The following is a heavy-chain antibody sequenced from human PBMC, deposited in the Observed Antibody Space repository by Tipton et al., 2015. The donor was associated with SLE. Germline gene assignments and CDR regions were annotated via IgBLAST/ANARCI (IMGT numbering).Heavy chain of an antibody. V-gene: IGHV4-39*07. Sequence: GLVKPSETLSLTCTVSGGSVSSSSHYWGWIRQPPGKGLEWVGSIHFSGSPYNNPSLRSRVTISVDTSKNQFSLKLSSVTAADTAVYYCARGRLFASGWPWDWFDPWGQGTLVTVSS. CDR2: IHFSGSP. CDR3: ARGRLFASGWPWDWFDP. D-gene: IGHD6-19*01. CDR1: GGSVSSSSHY. J-gene: IGHJ5*02.